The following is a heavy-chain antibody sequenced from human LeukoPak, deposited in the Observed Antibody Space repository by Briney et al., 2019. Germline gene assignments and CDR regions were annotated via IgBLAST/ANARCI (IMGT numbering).Heavy chain of an antibody. J-gene: IGHJ4*02. CDR2: LYTSDYT. D-gene: IGHD4-17*01. Sequence: PGGSLGLSCAASGINVTSNYMTWVRQAPGKGLEWVSVLYTSDYTYYADSVKGRFTISRDNSKNTLYLQMDSLRVEDTATYFCARGAVTRDFDFWGQGVLVIVSS. CDR1: GINVTSNY. CDR3: ARGAVTRDFDF. V-gene: IGHV3-53*01.